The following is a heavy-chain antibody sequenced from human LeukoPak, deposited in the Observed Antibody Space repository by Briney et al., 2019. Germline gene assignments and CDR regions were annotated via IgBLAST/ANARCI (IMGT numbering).Heavy chain of an antibody. D-gene: IGHD3-10*01. Sequence: SSETLSLTCTVSGDSISTYYWSWIRQPPGKGLEWIGSIYYSGSTYYNPSLKSRVTISVDTSKNQFSLKLSSVTAADTAVYYCARTRYYYNSRSYGAPYYFDYWGQGTLVTVSS. J-gene: IGHJ4*02. CDR1: GDSISTYY. CDR2: IYYSGST. V-gene: IGHV4-59*05. CDR3: ARTRYYYNSRSYGAPYYFDY.